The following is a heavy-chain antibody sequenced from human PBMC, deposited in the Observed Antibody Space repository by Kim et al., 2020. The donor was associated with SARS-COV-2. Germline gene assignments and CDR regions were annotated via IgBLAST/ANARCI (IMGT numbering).Heavy chain of an antibody. D-gene: IGHD3-22*01. CDR2: IWYDGSNK. V-gene: IGHV3-33*01. Sequence: GGSLRLSCAASGFTFSSYGMHWVRQAPGKGLEWVAVIWYDGSNKYYADSVKGRFTISRDNSKNTLYLQMNSLRAEDTAVYYCARGPLYYYEYYFDYWGQGTLVTVSS. J-gene: IGHJ4*02. CDR1: GFTFSSYG. CDR3: ARGPLYYYEYYFDY.